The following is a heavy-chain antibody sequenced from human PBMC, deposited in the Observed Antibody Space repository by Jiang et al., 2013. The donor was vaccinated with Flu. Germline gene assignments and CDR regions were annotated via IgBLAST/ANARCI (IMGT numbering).Heavy chain of an antibody. CDR3: ARGPPTPPLMVRGADPLINWFDP. V-gene: IGHV3-48*03. CDR2: ISSSGSTI. D-gene: IGHD3-10*01. CDR1: GFTFSSYE. J-gene: IGHJ5*02. Sequence: SGGGLVQPGGSLRLSCAASGFTFSSYEMNWVRQAPGKGLEWVSYISSSGSTIYYADSVKGRFTISRDNAKNSLYLQMNSLRAEDTAVYYCARGPPTPPLMVRGADPLINWFDPWGQGTLVTVSS.